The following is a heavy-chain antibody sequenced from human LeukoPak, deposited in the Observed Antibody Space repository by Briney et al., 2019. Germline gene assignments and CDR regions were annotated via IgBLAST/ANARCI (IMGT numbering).Heavy chain of an antibody. J-gene: IGHJ4*02. V-gene: IGHV1-2*02. D-gene: IGHD4-17*01. CDR1: GYTFTGYY. CDR3: ARDSNGDYYFDY. Sequence: ASVKVSCKASGYTFTGYYMHWVRQAPGQGLEWMGWINPNSGGTNYAQKFQGRVTTTRDTSISTAYMELSRLRSDDTAVYYCARDSNGDYYFDYWGQGTLVTVSS. CDR2: INPNSGGT.